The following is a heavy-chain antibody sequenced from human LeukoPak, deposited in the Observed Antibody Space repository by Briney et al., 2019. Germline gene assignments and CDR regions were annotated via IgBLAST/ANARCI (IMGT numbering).Heavy chain of an antibody. CDR3: ARRGAGTHFDY. D-gene: IGHD6-19*01. Sequence: SVKVSCKASGGTFSSYAISWVRQAPGQGLEWMGGIIPIFGTANYAQKFQGRVTITAYKSTSTAYMELSSLRSEDTAVYYCARRGAGTHFDYGGQGTLVTVSS. CDR1: GGTFSSYA. J-gene: IGHJ4*02. CDR2: IIPIFGTA. V-gene: IGHV1-69*06.